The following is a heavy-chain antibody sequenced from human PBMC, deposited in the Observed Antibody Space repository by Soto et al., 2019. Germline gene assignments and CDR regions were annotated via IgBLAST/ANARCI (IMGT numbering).Heavy chain of an antibody. V-gene: IGHV4-39*01. CDR2: IYYSGST. CDR3: ARSYCGDDCALDH. Sequence: KSSETLSLTCTVSGGSISSSSYYWGWIRQPPGKGLEWIGSIYYSGSTYYNPSLKSRVTISVDTSKNQFSLRAEDTAVYYCARSYCGDDCALDHWGQGTLVTVSS. CDR1: GGSISSSSYY. J-gene: IGHJ4*02. D-gene: IGHD2-21*02.